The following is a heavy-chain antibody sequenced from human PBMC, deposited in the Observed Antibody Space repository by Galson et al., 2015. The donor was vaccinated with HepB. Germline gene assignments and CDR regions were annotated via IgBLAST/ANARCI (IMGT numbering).Heavy chain of an antibody. D-gene: IGHD2-15*01. CDR2: ISGRGGST. J-gene: IGHJ6*02. CDR3: AKGVVDHYYYYGLDA. CDR1: GFTFSSYA. Sequence: SLRLSCAASGFTFSSYAMSWVRRAPGKGLEWVSTISGRGGSTDYADSVRGRFTISRDNSKNTLYLQVNSLRAEDTAVYYCAKGVVDHYYYYGLDAWGQGTTVTVSS. V-gene: IGHV3-23*01.